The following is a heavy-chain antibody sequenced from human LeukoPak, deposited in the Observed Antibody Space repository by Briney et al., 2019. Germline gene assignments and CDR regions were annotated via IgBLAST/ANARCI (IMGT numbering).Heavy chain of an antibody. V-gene: IGHV3-49*04. J-gene: IGHJ4*02. Sequence: GGSLRLSCTAPGFTFGDYAMSWVRQAPGKGLEWVGFIRSKAYGCTTEYAASVKGRFTISRDDSKSIAYLQMNSLKTEDTAVYYCTRGPGITGTLVDYWGQGTLVTVSS. D-gene: IGHD1-20*01. CDR2: IRSKAYGCTT. CDR1: GFTFGDYA. CDR3: TRGPGITGTLVDY.